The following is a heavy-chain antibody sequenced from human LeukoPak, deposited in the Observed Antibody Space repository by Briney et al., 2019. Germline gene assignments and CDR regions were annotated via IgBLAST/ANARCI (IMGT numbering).Heavy chain of an antibody. V-gene: IGHV3-30-3*01. D-gene: IGHD6-13*01. Sequence: PGGSLRLSCAASGFIFSNAWMHWVRQAPGKGLEWVAVISYDGSNKYYADSVKGRFTISRDNSKNTLYLQMNSLRAEDTAVYYCARDPSSSSLSLSWYLPIPYYYGMDVWGQGTTVTVSS. CDR1: GFIFSNAW. CDR3: ARDPSSSSLSLSWYLPIPYYYGMDV. CDR2: ISYDGSNK. J-gene: IGHJ6*02.